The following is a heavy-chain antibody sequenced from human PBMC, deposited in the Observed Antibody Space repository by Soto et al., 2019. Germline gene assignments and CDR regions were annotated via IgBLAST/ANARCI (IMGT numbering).Heavy chain of an antibody. CDR2: IYSGGST. CDR3: VKAALDAFDI. V-gene: IGHV3-66*01. CDR1: GFTVSSNY. J-gene: IGHJ3*02. D-gene: IGHD2-15*01. Sequence: GSVRRSCAASGFTVSSNYMSWVRQAPGKGLEWVSVIYSGGSTYYADSVKGRFTISRDNSKNTLYLQMNSLRAEDTAVYYCVKAALDAFDIWGQGTMVTVSS.